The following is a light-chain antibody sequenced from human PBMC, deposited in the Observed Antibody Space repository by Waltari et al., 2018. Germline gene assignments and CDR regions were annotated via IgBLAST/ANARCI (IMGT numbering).Light chain of an antibody. CDR1: SSDVGGYNY. CDR3: SSYTCVTSAAYV. Sequence: QSALTQPASVSGSPGQSITISCTGTSSDVGGYNYVSWYQQHPGKVTKLMIYDVNKRPACVLSAFSGSKSGNTAALTISGLQAEDEADYYCSSYTCVTSAAYVFGPGSKVTVL. J-gene: IGLJ1*01. V-gene: IGLV2-14*01. CDR2: DVN.